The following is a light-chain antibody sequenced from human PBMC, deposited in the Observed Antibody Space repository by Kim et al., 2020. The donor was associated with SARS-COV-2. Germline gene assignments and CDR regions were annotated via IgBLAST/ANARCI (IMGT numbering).Light chain of an antibody. CDR3: QQYTSAWT. Sequence: SASVQDRVTITCRTSQRFGDSLAWYQQKPGKAPKLLIYEASSLESGVPPRFSGSGSGTEFTLTISSLQPDDFATYYCQQYTSAWTFGQGTKVDIK. CDR2: EAS. CDR1: QRFGDS. J-gene: IGKJ1*01. V-gene: IGKV1-5*03.